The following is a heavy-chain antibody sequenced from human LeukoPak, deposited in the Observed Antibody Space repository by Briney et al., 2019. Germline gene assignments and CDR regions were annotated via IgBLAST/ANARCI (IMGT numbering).Heavy chain of an antibody. CDR3: AKLEHGSGSYWPPYYYYYGMDV. CDR2: ISYDGSNK. CDR1: GFTFSSYG. Sequence: LRLSCAASGFTFSSYGMHWVRQAPGKGLEWVAVISYDGSNKYYADSVKGRFTISRDNSKNTLYLQMNSLRAEDTAVYYCAKLEHGSGSYWPPYYYYYGMDVWGQGTTVTVSS. J-gene: IGHJ6*02. V-gene: IGHV3-30*18. D-gene: IGHD3-10*01.